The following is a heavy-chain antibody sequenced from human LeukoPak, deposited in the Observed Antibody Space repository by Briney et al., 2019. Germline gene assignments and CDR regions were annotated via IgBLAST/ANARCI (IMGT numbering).Heavy chain of an antibody. D-gene: IGHD3-10*02. CDR2: IYYSGST. V-gene: IGHV4-59*08. CDR1: GGSISSYY. CDR3: ARHVRDRSWFDP. Sequence: SETLSLTCTVSGGSISSYYWSWIRQPPGKGLEWIGYIYYSGSTNYNPSLKSRVTISVDTSKNQFSVKLNSVTAADTAVYYCARHVRDRSWFDPWGQGTLVTVSS. J-gene: IGHJ5*02.